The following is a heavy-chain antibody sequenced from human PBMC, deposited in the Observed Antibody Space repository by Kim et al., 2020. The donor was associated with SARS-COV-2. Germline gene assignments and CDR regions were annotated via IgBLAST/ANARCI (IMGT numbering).Heavy chain of an antibody. D-gene: IGHD3-10*01. CDR1: GFTFNTFG. Sequence: GGSLRLSCVGSGFTFNTFGMHWVRQAPGKGLEWVAIISHDGTKINSADSMRGRFTISRDNSKNALYLQMNSLRVDDTALYRCARDGINPTGIDSWGQGTLVTVSS. V-gene: IGHV3-30*03. CDR2: ISHDGTKI. J-gene: IGHJ4*02. CDR3: ARDGINPTGIDS.